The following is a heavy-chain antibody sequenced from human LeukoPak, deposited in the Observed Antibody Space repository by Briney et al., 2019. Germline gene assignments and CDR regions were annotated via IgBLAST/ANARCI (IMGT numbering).Heavy chain of an antibody. CDR2: IIPILGIA. J-gene: IGHJ5*02. CDR3: ASEPPEGWFDP. CDR1: GGTFSSYA. D-gene: IGHD1-14*01. Sequence: ASVKVSCKASGGTFSSYAISWVRQAPGQGLEWMGRIIPILGIANYAQKFQGRVTITADKSTSTAYMELSSLRSEDTAVYYCASEPPEGWFDPWGQGTLVTVSS. V-gene: IGHV1-69*04.